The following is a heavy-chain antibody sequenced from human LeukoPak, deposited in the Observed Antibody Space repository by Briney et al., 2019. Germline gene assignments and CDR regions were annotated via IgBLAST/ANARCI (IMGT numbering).Heavy chain of an antibody. CDR1: GFMFRNYA. CDR3: AKDLVYYDTTGSARGLFDP. D-gene: IGHD3-22*01. J-gene: IGHJ5*02. V-gene: IGHV3-23*01. CDR2: ISGSGGST. Sequence: GGSLRLSCAASGFMFRNYAMSWVRQAPGKGLERVSAISGSGGSTYYADSVKGRFTISRDNSKNTVYLQMNSLRAEDTAVYYCAKDLVYYDTTGSARGLFDPWGQGTLVTVSS.